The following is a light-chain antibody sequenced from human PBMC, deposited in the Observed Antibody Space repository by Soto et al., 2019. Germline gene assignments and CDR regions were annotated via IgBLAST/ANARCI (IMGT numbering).Light chain of an antibody. V-gene: IGKV1-27*01. CDR1: QGISNY. J-gene: IGKJ1*01. CDR2: AAS. Sequence: DIQLTQSASSLCASVGDRVTITCRASQGISNYLAWYQQKPGKVPKLLIYAASTLQSGVPSRFSGSGSGTDFTLTISSLQPEDVATYYCQKYNSAPQTFGQGTKVDIK. CDR3: QKYNSAPQT.